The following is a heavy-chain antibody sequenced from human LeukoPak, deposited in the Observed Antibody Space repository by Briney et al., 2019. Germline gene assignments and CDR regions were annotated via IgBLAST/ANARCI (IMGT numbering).Heavy chain of an antibody. V-gene: IGHV3-30*02. Sequence: GGSLRLSCAASGFTFSSYGMHWVRQAPGKGLEWVAFIRYDGSNKYYADSVKGRFTISRDNSKNTLYLQMNSLRAEDTAVYYCAKDGARDSSGYFLGFDYWGQGTLVTVSS. CDR1: GFTFSSYG. CDR3: AKDGARDSSGYFLGFDY. J-gene: IGHJ4*02. CDR2: IRYDGSNK. D-gene: IGHD3-22*01.